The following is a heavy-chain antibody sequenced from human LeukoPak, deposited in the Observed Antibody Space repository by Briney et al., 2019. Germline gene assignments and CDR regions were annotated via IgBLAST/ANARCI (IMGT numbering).Heavy chain of an antibody. Sequence: TSETLSLTCTVSGGSISSYYWSWLRQPPGKGLEWSGYIYYSGSTNYNPSLKSRVTISVDTSKNQFSLKLSSVTAADTAVYYCARVEYSSSFDYWGQGTLVTVSS. D-gene: IGHD6-6*01. J-gene: IGHJ4*02. V-gene: IGHV4-59*01. CDR3: ARVEYSSSFDY. CDR2: IYYSGST. CDR1: GGSISSYY.